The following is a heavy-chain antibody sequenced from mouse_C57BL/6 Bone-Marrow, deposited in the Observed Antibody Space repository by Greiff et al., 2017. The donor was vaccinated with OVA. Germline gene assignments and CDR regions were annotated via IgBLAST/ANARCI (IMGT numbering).Heavy chain of an antibody. J-gene: IGHJ2*01. CDR3: ARFPFYYYGSSYNY. CDR1: GYTFTSYW. D-gene: IGHD1-1*01. V-gene: IGHV1-53*01. CDR2: INPSNGGT. Sequence: QVQLQQPGTELVKPGASVTLSCRASGYTFTSYWMHWVKQRPGQGLEWIGNINPSNGGTNYNEKFKSKATLTVDKSSSTDYMQLSSLTSEDSAVYYCARFPFYYYGSSYNYWGQGTTLTVSS.